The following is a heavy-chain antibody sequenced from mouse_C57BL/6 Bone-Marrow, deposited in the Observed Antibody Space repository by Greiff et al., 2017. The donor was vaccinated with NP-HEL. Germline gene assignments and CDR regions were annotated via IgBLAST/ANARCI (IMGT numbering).Heavy chain of an antibody. CDR3: ARGRLRQFAY. Sequence: EVNLVESGGGLVKPGGSLKLSCAASGFTFSDYGMHWVRQAPEKGLEWVAYISSGSSTIYYADTVKGRFTISRDNAKNTLFLQMTSLRSEDTAMYYCARGRLRQFAYWGQGTLVTVSA. V-gene: IGHV5-17*01. J-gene: IGHJ3*01. CDR2: ISSGSSTI. D-gene: IGHD2-4*01. CDR1: GFTFSDYG.